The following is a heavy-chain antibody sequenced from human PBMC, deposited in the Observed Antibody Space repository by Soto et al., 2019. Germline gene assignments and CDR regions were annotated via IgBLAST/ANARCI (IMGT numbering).Heavy chain of an antibody. D-gene: IGHD2-15*01. V-gene: IGHV1-3*01. Sequence: QVQLVQSGAEVKKPGASVKVSCKASGYTFTSYAFHWVRQAPGQRLEWMGWINAGKGNTKYSQKFQGRVTITRDTSASTAYMELSSLRSEDTAVYYCAIGFYSRSDYWGQGTLVTVSS. CDR2: INAGKGNT. CDR1: GYTFTSYA. CDR3: AIGFYSRSDY. J-gene: IGHJ4*02.